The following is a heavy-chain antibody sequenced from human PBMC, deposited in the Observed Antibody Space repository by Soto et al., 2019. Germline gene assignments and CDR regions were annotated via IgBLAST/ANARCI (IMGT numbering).Heavy chain of an antibody. Sequence: ASVKVSCKASGYTFTSYYMHWLRQAPGQGLEWVGFFNPASTGTTYAQKFQGRVTMTKDTSASTAYMELSSLTSEDTAVYYCARDGYCNSPSCFNWFDPWGQGTPVTVSS. CDR3: ARDGYCNSPSCFNWFDP. D-gene: IGHD2-2*03. V-gene: IGHV1-46*01. J-gene: IGHJ5*02. CDR2: FNPASTGT. CDR1: GYTFTSYY.